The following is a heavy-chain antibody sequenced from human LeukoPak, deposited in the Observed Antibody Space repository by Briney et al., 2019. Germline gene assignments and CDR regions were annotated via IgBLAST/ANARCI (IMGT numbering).Heavy chain of an antibody. J-gene: IGHJ5*02. Sequence: PSETLSLTCTVSGGSITGYYWSWIRQPPGKGLEYIGYIYHTGNTDYNPSLESRVTISVDTSKNQFSLKLSSVTAADTAVYYCARNNYHVLNGRWFDPWGQGTLVTVSS. D-gene: IGHD3-9*01. CDR2: IYHTGNT. CDR3: ARNNYHVLNGRWFDP. CDR1: GGSITGYY. V-gene: IGHV4-59*01.